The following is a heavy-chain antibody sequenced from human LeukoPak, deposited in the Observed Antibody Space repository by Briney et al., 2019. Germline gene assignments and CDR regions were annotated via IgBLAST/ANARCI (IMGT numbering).Heavy chain of an antibody. CDR2: ISSSSSTI. J-gene: IGHJ4*02. CDR1: GFTFSRFN. CDR3: ARGLTYYYDSSGYLDY. Sequence: PGGSLRLSCAASGFTFSRFNMNWVRQAPGKGLEWVSYISSSSSTIYYADSVKGRFTISRDNAKNSLYLQMNSLRAEDTAVYYCARGLTYYYDSSGYLDYWGQGTLVTVSS. D-gene: IGHD3-22*01. V-gene: IGHV3-48*01.